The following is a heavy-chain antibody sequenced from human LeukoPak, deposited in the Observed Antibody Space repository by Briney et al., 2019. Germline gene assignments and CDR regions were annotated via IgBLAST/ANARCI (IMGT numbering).Heavy chain of an antibody. CDR3: ARGLSGDSSGYYYSYYYMDV. V-gene: IGHV4-59*12. CDR1: GGSISSYY. CDR2: IYYSGST. Sequence: SETLSLTCTVSGGSISSYYWSWIRQPPGKGLEWIGYIYYSGSTYYNPSLKSRVTISVDTSKNQFSLKLSSVTAADTAVYYCARGLSGDSSGYYYSYYYMDVWGKGTTVTVSS. D-gene: IGHD3-22*01. J-gene: IGHJ6*03.